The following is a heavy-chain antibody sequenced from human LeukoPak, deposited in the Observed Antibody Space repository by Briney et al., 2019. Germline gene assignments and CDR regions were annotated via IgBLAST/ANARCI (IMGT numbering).Heavy chain of an antibody. CDR2: IYYGGST. Sequence: SETLSLTCSVSGDSVSRYYWSWIRQPPGKGLRWIGYIYYGGSTNYNPSLKSRVTVSVDSSKNQFSLRLTSVTAADTAFYFCARGRDRSKAGDLWGQGSLVTVSS. V-gene: IGHV4-59*02. CDR3: ARGRDRSKAGDL. D-gene: IGHD5-24*01. J-gene: IGHJ5*02. CDR1: GDSVSRYY.